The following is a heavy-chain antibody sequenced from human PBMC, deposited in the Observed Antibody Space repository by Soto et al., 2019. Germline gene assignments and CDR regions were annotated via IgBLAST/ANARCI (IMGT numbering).Heavy chain of an antibody. V-gene: IGHV4-34*01. Sequence: SETLSLTCAVYGGSFSGYYWSWIRQPPGKGLEWIGEINHSGSTNYNPSLKSRVTISVDTSKNQFSLKLSSVTAADTAVYYCARVLGSWTNWFDPRGQGTLVTVS. D-gene: IGHD3-16*01. CDR3: ARVLGSWTNWFDP. J-gene: IGHJ5*02. CDR2: INHSGST. CDR1: GGSFSGYY.